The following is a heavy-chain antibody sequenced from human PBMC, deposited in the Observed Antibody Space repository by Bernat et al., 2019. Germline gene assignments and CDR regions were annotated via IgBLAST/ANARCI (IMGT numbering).Heavy chain of an antibody. CDR3: ARESSDVDRAMDPLVDSMGFDP. J-gene: IGHJ5*02. CDR1: GFTFSSYG. V-gene: IGHV3-33*01. D-gene: IGHD5-18*01. Sequence: QVQLVESGGGVVQPGRSLRLSCAASGFTFSSYGMHWVRQAPGKGLEWVAVIWYDGSNKYYADSVKGRFTISRDNSKNTLYLQMNSLRAEDTAVYYCARESSDVDRAMDPLVDSMGFDPWGQGTLVTVSS. CDR2: IWYDGSNK.